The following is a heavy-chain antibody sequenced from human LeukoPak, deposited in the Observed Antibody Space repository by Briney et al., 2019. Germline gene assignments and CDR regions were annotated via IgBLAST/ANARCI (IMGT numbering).Heavy chain of an antibody. V-gene: IGHV3-23*01. J-gene: IGHJ4*02. CDR1: GFTFSSDA. Sequence: PGGSLRLSCAASGFTFSSDAMSWVRQAPGKGLEWVSAISGSGGSTYYADSVKGRFTISRDNSKNTLYLQMNSLRAEDTAVYYCANLIPMIVVGGVYWGQGTLVTVSS. CDR3: ANLIPMIVVGGVY. D-gene: IGHD3-22*01. CDR2: ISGSGGST.